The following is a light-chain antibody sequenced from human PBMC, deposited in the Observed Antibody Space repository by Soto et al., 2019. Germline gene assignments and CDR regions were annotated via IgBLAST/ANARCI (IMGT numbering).Light chain of an antibody. CDR1: QSVLYNSKTY. Sequence: DIVMTQSPDSLAVSLGERATINCKSSQSVLYNSKTYFGWYQQKPGQPPKLLIYWASTRESGVPDRFSGSGSGTDFTLTISSLQAEDVALSYCQQYLNTPYTFGQGTKLEIK. CDR3: QQYLNTPYT. J-gene: IGKJ2*01. CDR2: WAS. V-gene: IGKV4-1*01.